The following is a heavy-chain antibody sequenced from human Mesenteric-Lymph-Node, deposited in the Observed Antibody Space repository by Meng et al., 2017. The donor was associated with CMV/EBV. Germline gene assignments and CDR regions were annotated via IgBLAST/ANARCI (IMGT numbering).Heavy chain of an antibody. J-gene: IGHJ4*02. CDR1: GYTFTGYY. Sequence: ASVKVSCKASGYTFTGYYMHWVRQAPGQGLEWMGWINSNSGGTNYAQKFQGRVTMTRDTSISTAYMELSRLRSDDTAVYYCARLSGYPTSLFDYWGQGTLVTVSS. CDR3: ARLSGYPTSLFDY. D-gene: IGHD3-22*01. CDR2: INSNSGGT. V-gene: IGHV1-2*02.